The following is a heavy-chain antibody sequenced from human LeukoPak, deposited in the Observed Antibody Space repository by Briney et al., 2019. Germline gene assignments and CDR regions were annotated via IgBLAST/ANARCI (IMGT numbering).Heavy chain of an antibody. CDR3: ARALLDYYMDV. J-gene: IGHJ6*03. Sequence: GGSLRLSCAASGFTFSSYSMNWVRQAPGKGLEWVSSISSSSSYIYYADSVKGRFTISRDNAKNSLYLQMNSLRAEDTAVYYCARALLDYYMDVWGKGTTVTVSS. CDR2: ISSSSSYI. CDR1: GFTFSSYS. V-gene: IGHV3-21*01.